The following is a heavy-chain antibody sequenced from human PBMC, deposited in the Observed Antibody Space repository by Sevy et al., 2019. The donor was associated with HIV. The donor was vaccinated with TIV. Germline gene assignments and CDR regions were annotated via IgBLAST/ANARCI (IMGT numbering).Heavy chain of an antibody. Sequence: SETLSLTCAVYGGSFSGYYWSWIRQPPGKGLEWIGEINHSGSTNYNPSLKSRVTISVDTSKNQFSLKLSSVTAADTAVYYCAREAGYSYDRRFDSWGQGTLVTVSS. V-gene: IGHV4-34*01. CDR2: INHSGST. D-gene: IGHD5-18*01. CDR1: GGSFSGYY. J-gene: IGHJ5*01. CDR3: AREAGYSYDRRFDS.